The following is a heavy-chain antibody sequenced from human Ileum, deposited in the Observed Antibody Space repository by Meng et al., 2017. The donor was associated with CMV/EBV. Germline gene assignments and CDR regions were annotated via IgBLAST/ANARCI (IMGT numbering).Heavy chain of an antibody. CDR2: IIPIFPTT. CDR1: GGTFTSFS. CDR3: VRDISDSSSWYDAFDI. J-gene: IGHJ3*02. D-gene: IGHD6-13*01. Sequence: SVKVSCKVSGGTFTSFSMSWVRQAPGQGLEWMGGIIPIFPTTNYAQKFQGRITITSDESTSTIYMELSSLTSEDTAVYYCVRDISDSSSWYDAFDIWGRGTMVTVSS. V-gene: IGHV1-69*13.